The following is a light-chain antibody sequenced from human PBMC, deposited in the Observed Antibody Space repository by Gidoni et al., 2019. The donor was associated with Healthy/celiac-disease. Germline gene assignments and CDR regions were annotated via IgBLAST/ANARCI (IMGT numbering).Light chain of an antibody. CDR3: AAWDDSLNGHVV. J-gene: IGLJ2*01. CDR2: SNN. V-gene: IGLV1-44*01. Sequence: SVLTPPPSASGTPGQRVTISCSGSSTNIGSNTVNWYQQLPGTAPKRLIYSNNQRPSGVPDRFSGSKSGTSASLAISGLQSEDEADYYCAAWDDSLNGHVVFGGGTKLTVL. CDR1: STNIGSNT.